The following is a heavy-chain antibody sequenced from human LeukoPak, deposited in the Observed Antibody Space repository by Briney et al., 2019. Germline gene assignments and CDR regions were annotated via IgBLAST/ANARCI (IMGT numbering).Heavy chain of an antibody. V-gene: IGHV1-8*03. D-gene: IGHD6-6*01. CDR2: MNPKSGNT. J-gene: IGHJ3*02. CDR3: ARASSSSSFDALDI. CDR1: GYTFTRYD. Sequence: ASVKVSCKASGYTFTRYDINWVRQAPGQGLEWMGWMNPKSGNTGHAQKFQGRVTITRDTSISTVYMELSSLRAEDTAVYYCARASSSSSFDALDIWGQGTKVTVSS.